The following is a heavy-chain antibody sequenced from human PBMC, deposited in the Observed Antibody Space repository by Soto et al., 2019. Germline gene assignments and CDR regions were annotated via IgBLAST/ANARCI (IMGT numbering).Heavy chain of an antibody. CDR2: ISYDGSNK. J-gene: IGHJ4*02. V-gene: IGHV3-30*18. CDR1: GFTFSSYG. CDR3: AKDRSSSWSIDY. D-gene: IGHD6-13*01. Sequence: QVQLVESGGGVVQPGRSLRLSCAASGFTFSSYGMHWVREAPGKGLEWVAVISYDGSNKYYADSVKGRFTISRDNSKNTLYLQMNSLRAEDTAVYYCAKDRSSSWSIDYWGQGTLVTVSS.